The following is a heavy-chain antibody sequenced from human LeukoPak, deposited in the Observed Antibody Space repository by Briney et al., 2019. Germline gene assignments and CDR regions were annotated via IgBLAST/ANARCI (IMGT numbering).Heavy chain of an antibody. Sequence: GGSLRLSCAASGFTLSSYGMHWVRQAPGKGLEWVAVISYDGSNKYYADSVKGRFTISRDNSKNTLYLQMNSLRAEDTAVYYCAKDSHYYDSSGYPGVFDYWGQGTLVTVSS. J-gene: IGHJ4*02. V-gene: IGHV3-30*18. D-gene: IGHD3-22*01. CDR3: AKDSHYYDSSGYPGVFDY. CDR2: ISYDGSNK. CDR1: GFTLSSYG.